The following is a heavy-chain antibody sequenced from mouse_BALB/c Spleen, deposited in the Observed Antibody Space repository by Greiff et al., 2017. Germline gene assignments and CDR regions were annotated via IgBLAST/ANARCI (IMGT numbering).Heavy chain of an antibody. Sequence: VQLQQSGAELVRPGVSVKISCKGSGYTFTDYAMHWVKQSHAKSLEWIGVISTYYGDASYNQKFKGKATMTVDKSSSTAYMELARLTSEDSAIYYCARGGTLYYYAMDYWGQGTSVTVSS. CDR1: GYTFTDYA. CDR3: ARGGTLYYYAMDY. CDR2: ISTYYGDA. V-gene: IGHV1S137*01. J-gene: IGHJ4*01.